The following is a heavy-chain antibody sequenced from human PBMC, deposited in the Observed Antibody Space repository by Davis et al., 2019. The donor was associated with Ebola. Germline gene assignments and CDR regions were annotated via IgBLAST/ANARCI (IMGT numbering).Heavy chain of an antibody. Sequence: PSETLSLTCAVSGGSISSGGYSWSWIRQPPGKGLEWIGRIYTSGSTNYNPSLKSRVTMSVDTSKNQFSLKLSSVTAADTAVYYCARCYSGSYPDYWGQGTLVTVSS. CDR3: ARCYSGSYPDY. J-gene: IGHJ4*02. CDR2: IYTSGST. D-gene: IGHD1-26*01. CDR1: GGSISSGGYS. V-gene: IGHV4-61*02.